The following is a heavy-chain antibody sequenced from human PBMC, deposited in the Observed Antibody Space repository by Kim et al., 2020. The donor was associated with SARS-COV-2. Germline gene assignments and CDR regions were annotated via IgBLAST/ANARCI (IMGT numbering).Heavy chain of an antibody. Sequence: GGSLRLSCAASGFTFSSYSLNWVRQAPGKGLEWVSSISSSNNYIYYADSVKGRFTISRDNAKNSLYLQMNSLRAEDTAVYYCARELLWLRTYYYYGMDVWGQGTTVTVSS. D-gene: IGHD6-19*01. V-gene: IGHV3-21*04. CDR3: ARELLWLRTYYYYGMDV. CDR2: ISSSNNYI. CDR1: GFTFSSYS. J-gene: IGHJ6*02.